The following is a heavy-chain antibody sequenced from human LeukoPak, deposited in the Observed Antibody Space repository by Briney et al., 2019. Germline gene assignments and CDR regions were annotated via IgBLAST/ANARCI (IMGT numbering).Heavy chain of an antibody. J-gene: IGHJ3*02. D-gene: IGHD4-17*01. CDR2: ISYDGSNK. CDR3: ARGVGGYGDPVGAFDI. V-gene: IGHV3-30*04. CDR1: GFTFSSYA. Sequence: GRSLRLSCAASGFTFSSYAMHWVRRAPGKGLEWVAVISYDGSNKYYADSVKGRFTISRDNSKNTLYLQMNSLRAEDTAVYYCARGVGGYGDPVGAFDIWGQGTMVTVSS.